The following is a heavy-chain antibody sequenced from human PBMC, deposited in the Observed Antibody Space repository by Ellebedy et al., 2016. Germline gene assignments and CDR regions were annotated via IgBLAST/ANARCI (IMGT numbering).Heavy chain of an antibody. J-gene: IGHJ4*02. CDR1: GGSISSSNW. D-gene: IGHD4-23*01. Sequence: GSLRLSCAVSGGSISSSNWWSWVRQPPGKGLEWIGEIYHSGSTNYNPSLKSRVTISVDKSKNQFSLKLSSVTAADTAVYYCASGRYGGNVPFDYWGQGTLVTVSS. V-gene: IGHV4-4*02. CDR2: IYHSGST. CDR3: ASGRYGGNVPFDY.